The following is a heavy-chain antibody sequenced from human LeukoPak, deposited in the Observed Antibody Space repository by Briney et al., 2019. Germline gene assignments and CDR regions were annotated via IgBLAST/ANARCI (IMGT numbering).Heavy chain of an antibody. D-gene: IGHD6-13*01. CDR3: ARDSRKTAAPYLY. J-gene: IGHJ4*02. CDR1: GYSISSGYY. V-gene: IGHV4-38-2*02. Sequence: SETLSLTCTVSGYSISSGYYWVWIRQPPGKGLEWIGSIYHSGSTYYNPSLKSRVTISVDTSKNQFSLKLSSVTAADTAVYYCARDSRKTAAPYLYWGQGTLVTVSS. CDR2: IYHSGST.